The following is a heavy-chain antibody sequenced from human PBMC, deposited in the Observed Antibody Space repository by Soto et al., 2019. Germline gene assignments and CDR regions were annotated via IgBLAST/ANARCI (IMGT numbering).Heavy chain of an antibody. CDR2: INQSEGT. Sequence: QVQLQQWGAGLLKPSETLSLTCAVSGGSFSDYYYTWIRQPPGKGLEWIGEINQSEGTNYKPSLRGRVVISLDTSKAQFSLKMNSITAADTAVYYCVCSSSDYFYGLDLWGQGTTVIVSS. J-gene: IGHJ6*02. CDR1: GGSFSDYY. D-gene: IGHD6-6*01. CDR3: VCSSSDYFYGLDL. V-gene: IGHV4-34*01.